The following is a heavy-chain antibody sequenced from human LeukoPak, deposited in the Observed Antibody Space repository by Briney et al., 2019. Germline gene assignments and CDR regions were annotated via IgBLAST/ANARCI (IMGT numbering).Heavy chain of an antibody. CDR1: GYTFTGYY. Sequence: ASVKVSCKASGYTFTGYYMHWVRQAPGQGLEWMGWINPNSGGTNYAQKFQGRVTMTRDTSISTAYMDLSRLSSDDTAVYYCARDRLWDQVATLGAFDIWGQGTMVTVSS. J-gene: IGHJ3*02. D-gene: IGHD5-12*01. CDR2: INPNSGGT. V-gene: IGHV1-2*02. CDR3: ARDRLWDQVATLGAFDI.